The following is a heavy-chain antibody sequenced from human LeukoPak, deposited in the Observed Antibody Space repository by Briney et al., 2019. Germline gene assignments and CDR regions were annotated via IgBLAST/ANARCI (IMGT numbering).Heavy chain of an antibody. CDR2: MNPNSGNT. Sequence: ASVKVSCKASGYTFTSYDINWVRQATGQGLEWMGWMNPNSGNTGYAQKFQGRVTITRNTSISTAYMELSSLRSEGTAVYYCARGTFRAYYFDYWGQGTLVTVSS. CDR3: ARGTFRAYYFDY. D-gene: IGHD3-16*01. J-gene: IGHJ4*02. CDR1: GYTFTSYD. V-gene: IGHV1-8*03.